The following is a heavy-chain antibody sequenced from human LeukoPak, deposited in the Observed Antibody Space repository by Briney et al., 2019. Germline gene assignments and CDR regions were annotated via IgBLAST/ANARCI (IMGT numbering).Heavy chain of an antibody. Sequence: PGGSLRLSCAASGFTFSSNWMNWVHQAPGKGLEWVANIRPDGSEKDCVDSVKGRFTISRDNAKNLLYLQMSGLRVEDTALYYCARGGESRAMLHQWGQGTLVTVSS. V-gene: IGHV3-7*04. CDR3: ARGGESRAMLHQ. D-gene: IGHD3-16*01. CDR1: GFTFSSNW. J-gene: IGHJ4*02. CDR2: IRPDGSEK.